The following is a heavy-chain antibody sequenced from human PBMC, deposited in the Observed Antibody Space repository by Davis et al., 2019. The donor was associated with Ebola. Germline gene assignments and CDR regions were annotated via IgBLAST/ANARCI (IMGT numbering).Heavy chain of an antibody. Sequence: GESLKISCAASGFAFNTYAMAWVRQAPGKGLEWVSSISPTSAHIYSAVSLKGRFTISRDNAKNSLFLQLNSLRAEDTAVYYCARADALAGKKDSYYGMDVWGQGTTVTVSS. CDR2: ISPTSAHI. J-gene: IGHJ6*02. V-gene: IGHV3-21*01. D-gene: IGHD6-19*01. CDR3: ARADALAGKKDSYYGMDV. CDR1: GFAFNTYA.